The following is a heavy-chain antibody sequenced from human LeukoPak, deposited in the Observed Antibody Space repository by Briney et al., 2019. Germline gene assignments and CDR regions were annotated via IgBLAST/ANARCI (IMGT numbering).Heavy chain of an antibody. CDR3: ARDAFGARGIGGGLDI. J-gene: IGHJ3*02. D-gene: IGHD3-10*01. V-gene: IGHV3-33*01. CDR1: GFTFSGYT. Sequence: HPGGSLRLSCVASGFTFSGYTMHWVRQAPGKGLEWVAIIWYDGSNKYYADSVKGRFTISRDNSKNTLFLQMNSLRAEDTAVYYCARDAFGARGIGGGLDIWGQGTMVIVSS. CDR2: IWYDGSNK.